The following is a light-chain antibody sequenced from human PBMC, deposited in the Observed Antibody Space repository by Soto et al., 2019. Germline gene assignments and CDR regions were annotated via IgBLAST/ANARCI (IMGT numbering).Light chain of an antibody. CDR3: AAWEDSLNSTVV. CDR2: SNN. V-gene: IGLV1-44*01. CDR1: SSNIGSNT. Sequence: QSVLTQPPSASGTPGQRVTISCSGSSSNIGSNTVNWYQQLQGTAPKLLIYSNNQRPSSVPDRFSGSKSGTSASLAISGLQSEDEDDYYCAAWEDSLNSTVVFGGGTKLTVL. J-gene: IGLJ2*01.